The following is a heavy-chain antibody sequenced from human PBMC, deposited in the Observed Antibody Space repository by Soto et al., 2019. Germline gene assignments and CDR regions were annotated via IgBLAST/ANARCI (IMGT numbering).Heavy chain of an antibody. Sequence: PSQTLSLTGAITGDSVSSNSAGWSWVRQSPSRGLEWLGRTYYRSKWYYEYAVSVRGRITINPDTSKNQYSLQLNSVTPEDTAVYFCARGEQYSGRIFDYWGQGTLVTVS. CDR2: TYYRSKWYY. CDR1: GDSVSSNSAG. CDR3: ARGEQYSGRIFDY. D-gene: IGHD1-26*01. V-gene: IGHV6-1*01. J-gene: IGHJ4*01.